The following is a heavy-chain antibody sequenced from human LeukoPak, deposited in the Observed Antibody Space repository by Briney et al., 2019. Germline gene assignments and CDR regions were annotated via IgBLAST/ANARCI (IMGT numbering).Heavy chain of an antibody. CDR3: ARGSYYYDSSGYFYFDY. Sequence: GGSLRLSCAASGFSFSSYSMNWVRQAPGKGLEWVSSISSSTIYINYADSVKGRFTISRDNAKNSLYLQMNSLRAEDTAVYYCARGSYYYDSSGYFYFDYWGQGTLVTVSS. CDR1: GFSFSSYS. CDR2: ISSSTIYI. D-gene: IGHD3-22*01. J-gene: IGHJ4*02. V-gene: IGHV3-21*01.